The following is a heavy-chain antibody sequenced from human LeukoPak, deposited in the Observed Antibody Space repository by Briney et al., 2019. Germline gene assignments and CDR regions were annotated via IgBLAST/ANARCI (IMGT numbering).Heavy chain of an antibody. CDR3: ASYCSGGSCYSHYYYYMDV. D-gene: IGHD2-15*01. J-gene: IGHJ6*03. CDR1: GFTFSSYS. CDR2: ISSSSSYI. Sequence: KPGGSLRLSRAASGFTFSSYSMNWVRQAPGKGLEWVSSISSSSSYIYYADSVKGRFTISRDNAENSLYLQMNSLRAEDTAVYYCASYCSGGSCYSHYYYYMDVWGKGTTVTVSS. V-gene: IGHV3-21*01.